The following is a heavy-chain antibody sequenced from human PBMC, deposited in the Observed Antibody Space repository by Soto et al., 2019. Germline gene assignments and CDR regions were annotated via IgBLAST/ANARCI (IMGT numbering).Heavy chain of an antibody. CDR3: ARFCFSTTRPAYTFHV. V-gene: IGHV4-31*11. Sequence: SETMSLTCAVSGANTYNGGSYWRWIRQHPGEGLEWIGHVYYTGSTSYNPSLKGRITISIDTSKNQFSLELNSATPADTALYYCARFCFSTTRPAYTFHVRGPGTMVTVSS. J-gene: IGHJ3*01. D-gene: IGHD2-2*01. CDR2: VYYTGST. CDR1: GANTYNGGSY.